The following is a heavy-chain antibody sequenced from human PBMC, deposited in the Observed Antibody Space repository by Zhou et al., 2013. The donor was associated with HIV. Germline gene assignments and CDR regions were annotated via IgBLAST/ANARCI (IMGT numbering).Heavy chain of an antibody. CDR3: ARDEMATPLGYHYMDV. CDR1: GYTFTSYG. CDR2: IIPIFGTA. J-gene: IGHJ6*03. D-gene: IGHD5-12*01. Sequence: QVQLVQSGAEVKKPGASVKVSCKASGYTFTSYGISWVRQAPGQGLEWMGGIIPIFGTANYAQKFQGRVTITTDESTSTAYMELSSLRSEDTAMYYCARDEMATPLGYHYMDVWGKGTTVTVSS. V-gene: IGHV1-69*05.